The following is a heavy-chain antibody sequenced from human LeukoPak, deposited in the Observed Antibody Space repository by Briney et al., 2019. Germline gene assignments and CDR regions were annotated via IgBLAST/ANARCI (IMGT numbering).Heavy chain of an antibody. Sequence: GALTLSCAASGVSIRNAWMNWVRQAPGKGLEWVGRITNTLHGATPHYPKPVHNRFTISRDNSTHTLYLLMNTLRTADTALYYCARGADSDDRSDFGHWGQGTLVSVSS. J-gene: IGHJ4*02. CDR3: ARGADSDDRSDFGH. D-gene: IGHD3-22*01. V-gene: IGHV3-15*01. CDR1: GVSIRNAW. CDR2: ITNTLHGATP.